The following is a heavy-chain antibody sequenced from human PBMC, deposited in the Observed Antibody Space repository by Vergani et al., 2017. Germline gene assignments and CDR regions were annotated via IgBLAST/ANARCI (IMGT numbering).Heavy chain of an antibody. CDR3: AKDRDFCSGYYTPISNYFDY. V-gene: IGHV3-23*01. CDR1: GFTFSSYA. CDR2: ISGSGGST. J-gene: IGHJ4*02. D-gene: IGHD3-3*01. Sequence: EVQLLESGGGLVQPGGSLRLSCAASGFTFSSYAMSWVRQAPGKGLEWVSAISGSGGSTYYADSVKGRFTISRDNSKNTLYLQMNSLRAEDTAVYYCAKDRDFCSGYYTPISNYFDYWGQGTLVTVSS.